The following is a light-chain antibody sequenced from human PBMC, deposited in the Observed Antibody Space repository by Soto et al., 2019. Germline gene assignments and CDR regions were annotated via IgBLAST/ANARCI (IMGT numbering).Light chain of an antibody. CDR3: AAWDDSLNGAY. Sequence: QSVLTQPPSASGTPGQRVTISCSGSSSNIGTNSVNWYQQLPGTAPRLLIFSNNQRPSGVPDRCSGSKSGTSASLAISGLQSEDEADYYCAAWDDSLNGAYFGTGTKLTVL. CDR2: SNN. V-gene: IGLV1-44*01. J-gene: IGLJ1*01. CDR1: SSNIGTNS.